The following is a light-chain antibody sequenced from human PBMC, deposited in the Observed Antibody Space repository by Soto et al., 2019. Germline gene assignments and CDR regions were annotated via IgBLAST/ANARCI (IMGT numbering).Light chain of an antibody. J-gene: IGKJ4*01. Sequence: DIQMTQSPSSLSASVGDRVTITCRASQSISSYLNWYQQKPGKAPKLLIYGASSLQSGVPSRFSGSGSGTDYTLTISSLQPEDFTTYYCQQTYSTPNTFGEGLRWRSN. CDR1: QSISSY. CDR2: GAS. V-gene: IGKV1-39*01. CDR3: QQTYSTPNT.